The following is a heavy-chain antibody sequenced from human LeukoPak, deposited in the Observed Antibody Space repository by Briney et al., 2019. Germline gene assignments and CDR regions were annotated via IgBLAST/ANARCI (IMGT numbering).Heavy chain of an antibody. D-gene: IGHD3-22*01. CDR3: ASDHSSGRNEAFDI. Sequence: GGSLRLSCAASGFTFSSYSMNWVRQAPGKGLEWASSISSSSSYIYYADSVKGRFTITRDNAKNSPYLQMNSLRAEDTAVYYCASDHSSGRNEAFDIWGQGTMVTVSS. CDR2: ISSSSSYI. CDR1: GFTFSSYS. V-gene: IGHV3-21*04. J-gene: IGHJ3*02.